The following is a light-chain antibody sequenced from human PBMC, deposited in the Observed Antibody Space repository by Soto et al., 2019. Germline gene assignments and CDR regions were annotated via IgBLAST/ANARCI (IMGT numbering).Light chain of an antibody. CDR3: QQYNNWPPYT. V-gene: IGKV3D-15*01. J-gene: IGKJ2*01. CDR2: GAS. Sequence: EIVMTQSPATLSVSPGERATLSCRASQSVSSNLAWYQQKPGQAPRILIYGASTWATGIPARFSGSGSGTEFTLTISSLQSEDFAVYYWQQYNNWPPYTFGQGTKLESK. CDR1: QSVSSN.